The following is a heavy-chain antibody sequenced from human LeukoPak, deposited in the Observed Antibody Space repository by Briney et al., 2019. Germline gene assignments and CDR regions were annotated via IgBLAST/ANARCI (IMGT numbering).Heavy chain of an antibody. V-gene: IGHV1-2*02. CDR2: INPKSGGT. J-gene: IGHJ3*02. CDR1: GYTFTSNY. D-gene: IGHD3-10*02. CDR3: ARGVRQLRGKGWFAFDI. Sequence: GASVKVSCKAFGYTFTSNYMHWVRQAPGQGLEWMGFINPKSGGTNYAQKFQGRVTMTSDTSISTAYMELRSLRSDDTAVYYCARGVRQLRGKGWFAFDIWGQGTMVTVSS.